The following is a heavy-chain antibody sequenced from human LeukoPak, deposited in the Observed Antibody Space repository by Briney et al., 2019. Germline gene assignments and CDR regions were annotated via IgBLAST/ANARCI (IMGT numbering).Heavy chain of an antibody. CDR2: IKKDGSEK. D-gene: IGHD2-2*01. Sequence: GSLRLSCAASGFTFNKYWMSWVRQAPGKGLEWVANIKKDGSEKYYVDSVKGRFTISRDNAKNSLYLQMNSLRAEDTAVYYCASEGDIVSVPTAWRFDPWGQGTLVTVSS. CDR3: ASEGDIVSVPTAWRFDP. V-gene: IGHV3-7*01. J-gene: IGHJ5*02. CDR1: GFTFNKYW.